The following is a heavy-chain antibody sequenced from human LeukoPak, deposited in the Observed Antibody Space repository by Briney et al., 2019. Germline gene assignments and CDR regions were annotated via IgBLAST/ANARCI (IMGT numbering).Heavy chain of an antibody. CDR1: GFTFSSYS. Sequence: GGSLRLSCAASGFTFSSYSMNWVRQAPGKGLEWVSSISSSSSYIYHADSVKGRFTISRDNAKNSLYLQMNSLRAEDTAVYYCARASYDSSGYDWFDPWGQGTLVTVSS. J-gene: IGHJ5*02. CDR2: ISSSSSYI. V-gene: IGHV3-21*01. CDR3: ARASYDSSGYDWFDP. D-gene: IGHD3-22*01.